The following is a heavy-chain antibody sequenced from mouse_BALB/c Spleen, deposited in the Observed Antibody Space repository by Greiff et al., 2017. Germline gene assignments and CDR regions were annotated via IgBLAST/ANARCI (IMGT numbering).Heavy chain of an antibody. CDR3: TRGDAMDY. V-gene: IGHV1S81*02. CDR2: INPSNGGT. J-gene: IGHJ4*01. CDR1: GYTFTSYY. Sequence: VKLVESGAELVKPGASVKLSCKASGYTFTSYYMYWVKQRPGQGLEWIGEINPSNGGTNFNEKFKSKATLTVDKSSSTAYMQLSSLTSEDSAVYYCTRGDAMDYWGQGTSVTVSS.